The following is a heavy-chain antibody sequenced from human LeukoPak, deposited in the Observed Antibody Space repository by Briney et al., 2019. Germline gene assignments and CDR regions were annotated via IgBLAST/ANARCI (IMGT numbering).Heavy chain of an antibody. Sequence: GGSLRLSCAASGFTFSNAWMSWVRQAPGKGLEWVGRIKSKTDGGTTDYAAPVKGRFTISRDDSKNTLYLQMNSLKTEDTAVYYCTTEAYFDWLIRSFDYWGQGTLVTVSS. D-gene: IGHD3-9*01. J-gene: IGHJ4*02. CDR2: IKSKTDGGTT. CDR3: TTEAYFDWLIRSFDY. V-gene: IGHV3-15*01. CDR1: GFTFSNAW.